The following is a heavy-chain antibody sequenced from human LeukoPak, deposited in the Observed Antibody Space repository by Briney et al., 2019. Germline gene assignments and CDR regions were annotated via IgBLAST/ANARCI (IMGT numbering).Heavy chain of an antibody. CDR3: ARGGYSSFDWFDP. CDR2: IYYSGST. D-gene: IGHD6-19*01. J-gene: IGHJ5*02. V-gene: IGHV4-59*01. CDR1: GGSISSYY. Sequence: PSETLSLTCTVSGGSISSYYWSWIRQPPGKGLEWIGYIYYSGSTNYNPSLKSRVTISVDTSKNQFSLKLSSVTAADTAVYYCARGGYSSFDWFDPWGQGTLVTVSS.